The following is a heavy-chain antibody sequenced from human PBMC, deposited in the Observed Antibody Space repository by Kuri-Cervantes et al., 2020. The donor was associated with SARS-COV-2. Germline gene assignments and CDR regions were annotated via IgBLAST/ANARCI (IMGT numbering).Heavy chain of an antibody. J-gene: IGHJ5*02. CDR1: GFTFSSYG. CDR2: IWYDGSNK. V-gene: IGHV3-33*01. CDR3: ARGRDKGAAAGPGPRWFDP. D-gene: IGHD6-13*01. Sequence: GESLKISCAASGFTFSSYGMHWVRQAPGKGLEWVAVIWYDGSNKYYADSVKGRFTISRDNSKNTLYLQMNSLRAEDTAVYYCARGRDKGAAAGPGPRWFDPWGQGTLVTVSS.